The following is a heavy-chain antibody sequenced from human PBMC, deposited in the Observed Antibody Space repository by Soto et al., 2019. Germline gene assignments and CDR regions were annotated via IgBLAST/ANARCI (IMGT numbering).Heavy chain of an antibody. D-gene: IGHD1-1*01. Sequence: QVQLVQSGAEVKKPGASVKVSCKASGYIFTSYYMHWVRQAPGQGLERMGTIDPSAGSTTYAQNFQGRVTMTRDTSTSTVYLELNSMRSEDTAVYYWARSPVPTGTTLSYFDYWGQGTLVTVSS. CDR2: IDPSAGST. V-gene: IGHV1-46*01. CDR1: GYIFTSYY. CDR3: ARSPVPTGTTLSYFDY. J-gene: IGHJ4*02.